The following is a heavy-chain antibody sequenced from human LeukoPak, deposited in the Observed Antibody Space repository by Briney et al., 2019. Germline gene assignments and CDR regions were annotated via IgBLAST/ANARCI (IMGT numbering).Heavy chain of an antibody. CDR3: ARDGNDY. V-gene: IGHV1-18*04. J-gene: IGHJ4*02. CDR1: GYSFTSYW. Sequence: GESLKISCKGSGYSFTSYWIGWVRQAPGQGLEWMGWISAYNGNTNYAQKLQGRVTMTTDTSTSTAYMELRSLRSDDTAVYYCARDGNDYWGQGTLVTVSS. CDR2: ISAYNGNT. D-gene: IGHD4-23*01.